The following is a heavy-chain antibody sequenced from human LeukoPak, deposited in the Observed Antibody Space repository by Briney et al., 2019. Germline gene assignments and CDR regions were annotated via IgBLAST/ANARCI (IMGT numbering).Heavy chain of an antibody. CDR1: GFTFSSYE. V-gene: IGHV3-48*03. CDR2: ISSSGTTK. CDR3: ARGSYSSGYYFDY. Sequence: SGGSLRLSCAASGFTFSSYEMNWVRQAPGKGLEWLSYISSSGTTKYYADSVKGRFTISRDNAKNSLYLQMNSLRAEDTADYYCARGSYSSGYYFDYSSQGTLVTVSS. J-gene: IGHJ4*02. D-gene: IGHD6-19*01.